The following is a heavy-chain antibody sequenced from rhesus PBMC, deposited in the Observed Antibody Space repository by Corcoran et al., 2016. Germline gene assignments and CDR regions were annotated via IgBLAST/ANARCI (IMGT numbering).Heavy chain of an antibody. CDR1: EFTFSRHK. D-gene: IGHD2-2*01. CDR3: ARALGLRYFDL. V-gene: IGHV3-132*01. CDR2: ITIGGGT. J-gene: IGHJ2*01. Sequence: VEQLVESGGALVQPGASLRLSCAASEFTFSRHKIHWVRQAPGKGLEWVSGITIGGGTYYPASVKGRFTVSRDNAKNSLYLQMNSLRPEDTAVYYCARALGLRYFDLWGPGTPITISS.